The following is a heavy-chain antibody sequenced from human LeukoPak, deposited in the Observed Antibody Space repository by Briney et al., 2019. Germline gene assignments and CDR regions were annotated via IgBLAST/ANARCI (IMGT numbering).Heavy chain of an antibody. CDR1: GGSISSYY. CDR2: IYYSGST. Sequence: SETLSLTCTVSGGSISSYYWSWIRQPPGKGLEWIGYIYYSGSTNYNPSLKSRVTISVDTSKNQFSLKLSAVTAADTAVYYCARDLYSSSWYAFDIWGQGTMVTVSS. J-gene: IGHJ3*02. V-gene: IGHV4-59*01. CDR3: ARDLYSSSWYAFDI. D-gene: IGHD6-13*01.